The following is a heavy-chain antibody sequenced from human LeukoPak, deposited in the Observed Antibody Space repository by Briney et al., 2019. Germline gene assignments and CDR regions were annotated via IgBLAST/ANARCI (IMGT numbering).Heavy chain of an antibody. CDR2: IGTSTSYI. CDR3: ARGTHYYESSGYDY. Sequence: PGGSLRLSCAASGFTFSTYIMNWVRQTPGKGLEWVSSIGTSTSYIYYADSVKGRFTISRDNAKNSLYLQMNSLRAEDTALYHCARGTHYYESSGYDYWGQGTLVTVSS. J-gene: IGHJ4*02. CDR1: GFTFSTYI. D-gene: IGHD3-22*01. V-gene: IGHV3-21*04.